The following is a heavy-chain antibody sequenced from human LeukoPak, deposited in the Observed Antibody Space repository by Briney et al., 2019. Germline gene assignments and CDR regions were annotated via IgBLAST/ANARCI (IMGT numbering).Heavy chain of an antibody. Sequence: SVKVSCKASGGTFSSYAISWVRQAPGQGLEWMGRIIPILGIANYAQKFQGRVTMTRDTSTSTVYMELSSLRSEDTAVYYCARQLHVPGVITDAFDIWGQGTMVTVSS. D-gene: IGHD3-10*01. V-gene: IGHV1-69*04. CDR2: IIPILGIA. CDR3: ARQLHVPGVITDAFDI. CDR1: GGTFSSYA. J-gene: IGHJ3*02.